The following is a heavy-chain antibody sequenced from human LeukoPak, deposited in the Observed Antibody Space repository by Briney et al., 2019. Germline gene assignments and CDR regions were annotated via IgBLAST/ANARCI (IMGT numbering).Heavy chain of an antibody. J-gene: IGHJ4*02. Sequence: PGGSLRLSCAASGFTFDDYAMHWVRQAPGKGLEWVSGISWNSGSIGCADSVKGRFTISRDNAKNSLYLQMNSLRAEDTALYYCATLNNFDYWGQGTLVTVSS. CDR3: ATLNNFDY. CDR1: GFTFDDYA. CDR2: ISWNSGSI. V-gene: IGHV3-9*01. D-gene: IGHD2/OR15-2a*01.